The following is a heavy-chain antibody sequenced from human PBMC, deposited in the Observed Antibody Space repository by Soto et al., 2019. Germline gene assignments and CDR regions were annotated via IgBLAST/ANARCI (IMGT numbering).Heavy chain of an antibody. CDR1: GHTFQNYA. D-gene: IGHD2-2*01. J-gene: IGHJ4*02. CDR3: AKVSRGIGLVPAALN. V-gene: IGHV3-23*01. CDR2: ISGSGGST. Sequence: EVQMLESGGGLVQPGGSLRLSGVASGHTFQNYAMTWVRPAPGKGLEWVSGISGSGGSTYYADSARGRFTISRDDSKNTLYLQMSSLRAEDTAVYYCAKVSRGIGLVPAALNWGQGTLVTVSS.